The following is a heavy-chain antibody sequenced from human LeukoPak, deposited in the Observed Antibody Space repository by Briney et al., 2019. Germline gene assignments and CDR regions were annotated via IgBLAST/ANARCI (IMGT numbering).Heavy chain of an antibody. CDR1: GGSISSSSYY. J-gene: IGHJ4*01. V-gene: IGHV4-39*01. CDR2: FYYSGST. CDR3: ARHSSSGLYLQS. Sequence: SETLSLTCTVSGGSISSSSYYWGWIRQPPGKRLEWIWSFYYSGSTYHNPSLKSRVTISVDTSKNNFSLKLNSVTAADTAVYYCARHSSSGLYLQSWGQGTLVTVSS. D-gene: IGHD6-19*01.